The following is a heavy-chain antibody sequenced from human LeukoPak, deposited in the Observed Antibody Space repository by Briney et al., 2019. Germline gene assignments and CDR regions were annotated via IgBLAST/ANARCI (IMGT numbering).Heavy chain of an antibody. CDR1: GFTFSSYG. CDR2: TSYDGSNK. Sequence: PGRSLRLSCAASGFTFSSYGMHWVRQAPGKGLEWVAVTSYDGSNKYYADSVKGRFTISRDNSKNTLYLQMNSLRAEDTALYYCAKCPVTFGGVIVITTGYFDYWGQGTLVTVSS. CDR3: AKCPVTFGGVIVITTGYFDY. D-gene: IGHD3-16*02. J-gene: IGHJ4*02. V-gene: IGHV3-30*18.